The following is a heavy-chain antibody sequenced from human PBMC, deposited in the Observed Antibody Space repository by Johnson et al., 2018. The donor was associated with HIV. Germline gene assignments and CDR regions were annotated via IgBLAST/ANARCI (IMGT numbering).Heavy chain of an antibody. V-gene: IGHV3-23*04. CDR1: GFTFDDYG. D-gene: IGHD3-22*01. CDR2: ISGSGGST. CDR3: AKGGIYYYDSSENAFDI. Sequence: VQLVESGGGVVRPGGSLRLSCAASGFTFDDYGMSWVRQAPGKGLEWVSGISGSGGSTYYADSVKGRFTISRDNSKNTLYLQMNSLRAEDTAVYYCAKGGIYYYDSSENAFDIWGQGTMVTVSS. J-gene: IGHJ3*02.